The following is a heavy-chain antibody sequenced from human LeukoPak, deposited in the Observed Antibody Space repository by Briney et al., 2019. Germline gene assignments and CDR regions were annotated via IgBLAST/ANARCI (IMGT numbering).Heavy chain of an antibody. J-gene: IGHJ4*02. V-gene: IGHV4-38-2*02. CDR2: IYHSGST. D-gene: IGHD5-12*01. CDR1: GYSINNGYY. CDR3: ARRYSGYELDY. Sequence: SETLSLTCTVSGYSINNGYYWGWIRQPPGKGLEWIGSIYHSGSTYYNPSLKSRVTISVDTSKNQFSLKLSSVTAADTAVYYCARRYSGYELDYWGQGTLVTVSS.